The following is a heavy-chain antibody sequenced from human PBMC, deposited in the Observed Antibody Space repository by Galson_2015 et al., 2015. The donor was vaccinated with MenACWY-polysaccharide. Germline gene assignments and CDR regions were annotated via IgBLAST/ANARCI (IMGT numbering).Heavy chain of an antibody. CDR3: AREGPGDYEGGGRNWFDP. Sequence: SVKVSCKASGYTFTSYYMHWVRQAPGQGLEWIGIINPSGGSTSYAQKFQGRVTMTRDTSTSTVYMELSSLRSEDTAVYYCAREGPGDYEGGGRNWFDPWGQGTLVTVSS. J-gene: IGHJ5*02. D-gene: IGHD4-17*01. V-gene: IGHV1-46*01. CDR2: INPSGGST. CDR1: GYTFTSYY.